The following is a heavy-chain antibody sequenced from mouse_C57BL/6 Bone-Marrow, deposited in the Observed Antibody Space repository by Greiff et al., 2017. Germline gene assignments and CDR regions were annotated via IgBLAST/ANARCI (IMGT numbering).Heavy chain of an antibody. J-gene: IGHJ3*01. D-gene: IGHD1-1*01. CDR2: FYPGSGSI. CDR3: ARHEDGYYYGSSLWFAY. Sequence: VQGVESGAELVKPGASVKLSCKASGYTFTEYTIHWVKQRSGQGLEWIGWFYPGSGSIKYNEKFKDKATLTADKSSSTVYMELSRLTSEDSAVYFCARHEDGYYYGSSLWFAYWGQGTLVTVSA. V-gene: IGHV1-62-2*01. CDR1: GYTFTEYT.